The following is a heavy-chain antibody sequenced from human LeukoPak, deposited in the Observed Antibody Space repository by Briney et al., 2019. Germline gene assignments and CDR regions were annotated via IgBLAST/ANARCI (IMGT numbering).Heavy chain of an antibody. J-gene: IGHJ4*02. V-gene: IGHV1-46*01. D-gene: IGHD2-2*01. CDR3: ASRYCSSTSCYFFDY. CDR1: DYTFTNYG. CDR2: INPSGGST. Sequence: ASVKVSCKASDYTFTNYGVSWVRQAPGQGLEWMGIINPSGGSTSSAQKFQGRVTMTSDTSTSTVYMELSSLRSEDTAVYYCASRYCSSTSCYFFDYWGQGTLVTVSS.